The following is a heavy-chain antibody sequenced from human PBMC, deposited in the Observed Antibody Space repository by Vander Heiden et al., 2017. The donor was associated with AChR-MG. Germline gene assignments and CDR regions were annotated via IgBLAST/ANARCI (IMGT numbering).Heavy chain of an antibody. CDR1: GPTLATFA. J-gene: IGHJ3*01. D-gene: IGHD3-10*01. CDR2: LTGSGAAA. V-gene: IGHV3-23*04. CDR3: AAPDYYNIEDYSGEDAMDV. Sequence: QLEQSGGHLAQPGGPLSLSGRVPGPTLATFAMSWVRPAPGKGLEWVATLTGSGAAAHYAESLQGRVTISRDNSRSTVYLQLDRLRVEDTALYYCAAPDYYNIEDYSGEDAMDVWGQGTMVTVSS.